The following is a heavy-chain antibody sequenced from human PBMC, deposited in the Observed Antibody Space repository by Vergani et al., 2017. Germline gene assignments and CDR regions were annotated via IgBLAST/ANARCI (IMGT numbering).Heavy chain of an antibody. J-gene: IGHJ3*02. V-gene: IGHV3-21*01. CDR3: ARDRSSLTGDPDAFDI. D-gene: IGHD7-27*01. Sequence: EVQLVESGGGLVKPGGSLRLSCAASGFTFSSYSMNWVRQAPGKGLEWVSSISSSSSYIYYADSVKGRFTISRDNAKNSLYLQMNSQRAEDTAVYYCARDRSSLTGDPDAFDIWGQGTMVTVSS. CDR2: ISSSSSYI. CDR1: GFTFSSYS.